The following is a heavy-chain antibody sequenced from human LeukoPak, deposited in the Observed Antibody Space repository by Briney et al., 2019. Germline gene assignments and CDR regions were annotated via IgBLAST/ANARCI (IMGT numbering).Heavy chain of an antibody. V-gene: IGHV1-8*02. J-gene: IGHJ6*03. CDR2: TNPNSGNT. Sequence: ASVKVSCKASGYTFTSYDINWVRQATGQGLEWMGWTNPNSGNTGYAQKFQGRVTMTTDTSTSTAYMELRSLRSDDTAVYYCARGDGDYVYYYYMDVWGKGTTVTVSS. D-gene: IGHD4-17*01. CDR3: ARGDGDYVYYYYMDV. CDR1: GYTFTSYD.